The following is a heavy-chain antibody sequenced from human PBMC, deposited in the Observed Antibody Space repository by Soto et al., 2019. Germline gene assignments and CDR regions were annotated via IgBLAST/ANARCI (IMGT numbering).Heavy chain of an antibody. CDR2: IYYSGST. CDR1: GGSVSSGSYY. CDR3: ARADVVNRDLVDYGMDV. J-gene: IGHJ6*02. V-gene: IGHV4-61*01. D-gene: IGHD6-6*01. Sequence: SETLSLTCTVSGGSVSSGSYYWSWIRQPPGKGLEWIGYIYYSGSTNYNPSLKSRVTISVDTSKNQFSLKLSSVTAADTAVYYCARADVVNRDLVDYGMDVWGQGTTVTVSS.